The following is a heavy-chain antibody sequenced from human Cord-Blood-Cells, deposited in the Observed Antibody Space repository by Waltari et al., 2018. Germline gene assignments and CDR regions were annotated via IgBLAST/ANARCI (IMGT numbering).Heavy chain of an antibody. CDR3: ARDYSNRRYYYYGMDV. Sequence: QVQLQESGPGLVKPSQTLSLTCTVSGGSISSGGYYWRWIRQHQGKGLEWIGYIYYSGSTYYNPSLKSRVTISVDTSKNQFSLKLSSVTAADTAVYYCARDYSNRRYYYYGMDVWGQGTTVTVSS. CDR2: IYYSGST. D-gene: IGHD4-4*01. CDR1: GGSISSGGYY. J-gene: IGHJ6*02. V-gene: IGHV4-31*03.